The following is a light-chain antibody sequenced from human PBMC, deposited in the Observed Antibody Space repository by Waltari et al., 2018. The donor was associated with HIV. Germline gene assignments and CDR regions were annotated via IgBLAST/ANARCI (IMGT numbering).Light chain of an antibody. Sequence: DIQMTQSPSSLSPSLGDRVIMTCRTSKSISSNLNWFQQRPGKAPKLLIYAASSLESGVPSRFSGSGSGTEFTLTISSLQPEDFATYYCQQSYTTPLTFGPGTKVDIK. CDR2: AAS. J-gene: IGKJ3*01. CDR1: KSISSN. CDR3: QQSYTTPLT. V-gene: IGKV1-39*01.